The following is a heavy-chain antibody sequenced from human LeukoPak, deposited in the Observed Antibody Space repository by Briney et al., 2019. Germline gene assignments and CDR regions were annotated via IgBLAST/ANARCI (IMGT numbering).Heavy chain of an antibody. CDR2: IYYSGST. J-gene: IGHJ6*02. V-gene: IGHV4-31*03. D-gene: IGHD4-17*01. Sequence: KSSETLSLTCTVSGGSISSGGYYWSWIRQHPGKGLEWIGYIYYSGSTYYNPSLKSRVTISVDTSKNQFSLKLSSVTAADTAVYYCARAGVTTYYYGMDVWGQGTTVTVSS. CDR3: ARAGVTTYYYGMDV. CDR1: GGSISSGGYY.